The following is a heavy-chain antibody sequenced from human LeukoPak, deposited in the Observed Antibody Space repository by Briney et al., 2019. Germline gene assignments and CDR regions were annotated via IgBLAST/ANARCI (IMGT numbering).Heavy chain of an antibody. CDR2: IKEDGSEK. Sequence: PGGSLRLSCAASGFTLSSYWMSWVRQAPSKGLEWVANIKEDGSEKYYVDSVKGRFTISRDNAQNSVYLHMNSLTAEDTALYYCARDWVAGVPFDAFDIWGQGKMVSVSS. CDR3: ARDWVAGVPFDAFDI. V-gene: IGHV3-7*03. D-gene: IGHD3-10*01. CDR1: GFTLSSYW. J-gene: IGHJ3*02.